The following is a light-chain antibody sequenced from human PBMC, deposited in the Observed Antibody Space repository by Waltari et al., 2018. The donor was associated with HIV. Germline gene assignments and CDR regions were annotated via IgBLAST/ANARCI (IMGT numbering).Light chain of an antibody. CDR1: SSNIGAGSD. CDR3: QSYDISLSGSIV. CDR2: GNT. Sequence: QSVLTQPPSVSGAPGQRVTMSCTGTSSNIGAGSDVNWYQCLPGTAPKLLTYGNTHRPSGVPDRFSASKSGTSASLAITGLQAEDEADYYCQSYDISLSGSIVFSAGTKLTVL. J-gene: IGLJ2*01. V-gene: IGLV1-40*01.